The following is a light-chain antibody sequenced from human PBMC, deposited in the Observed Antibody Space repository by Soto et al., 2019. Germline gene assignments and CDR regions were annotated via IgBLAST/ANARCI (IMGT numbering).Light chain of an antibody. CDR1: QSVSSN. CDR2: GAS. V-gene: IGKV3-15*01. J-gene: IGKJ2*01. Sequence: EIVMTQSPATLSVSPGERATLSCRASQSVSSNLAWYQHKPGQAPRLLIYGASTRATGIPARFSASVSRTEFSLTISSLQSEDFAVYYCQQYNNWPPKQYTFGQGTKLEIK. CDR3: QQYNNWPPKQYT.